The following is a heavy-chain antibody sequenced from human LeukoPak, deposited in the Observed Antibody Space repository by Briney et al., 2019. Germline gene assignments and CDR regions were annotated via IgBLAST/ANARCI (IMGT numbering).Heavy chain of an antibody. J-gene: IGHJ6*03. CDR3: ARDLVEVRYNYYYYMDV. CDR1: GFSFSMYS. D-gene: IGHD1-14*01. CDR2: ISDNGAVT. Sequence: GGSLRLSCAASGFSFSMYSMSWIRQAPGKGLEWVSVISDNGAVTFYGHSVKGRFTISRDNSKNTLYLQMSSLRVEDTAVYYCARDLVEVRYNYYYYMDVWGKGTTV. V-gene: IGHV3-23*01.